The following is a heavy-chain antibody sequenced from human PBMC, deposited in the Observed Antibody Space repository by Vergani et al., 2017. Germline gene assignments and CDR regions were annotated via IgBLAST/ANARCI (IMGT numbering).Heavy chain of an antibody. Sequence: QVQLVQSGAEVKKPGASVKVSCKASGYTFTSYGISWVRQAPGQGLEWMGWTSAYNGNTNYAQKPQGRVTMTTDTSTSTAYMELRSLRSDDTAVYYCARDLPGMITFGGARDAFDIWGQGTMVTVSS. CDR2: TSAYNGNT. CDR1: GYTFTSYG. CDR3: ARDLPGMITFGGARDAFDI. J-gene: IGHJ3*02. V-gene: IGHV1-18*01. D-gene: IGHD3-16*01.